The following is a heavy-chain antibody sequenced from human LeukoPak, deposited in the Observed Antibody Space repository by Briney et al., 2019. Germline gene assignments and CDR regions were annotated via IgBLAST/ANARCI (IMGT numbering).Heavy chain of an antibody. V-gene: IGHV4-39*07. CDR3: ASYSGIYSAFEI. CDR1: GDSITNSNYY. CDR2: IFYNGGP. J-gene: IGHJ3*02. D-gene: IGHD1-26*01. Sequence: SSETLSLTCTASGDSITNSNYYWGWVRQSPGRGLEWLGNIFYNGGPYYNPSFKSRVVISVDTSKNHFSLTLNAVTAADTAVYHCASYSGIYSAFEIWSQGTLVTVSS.